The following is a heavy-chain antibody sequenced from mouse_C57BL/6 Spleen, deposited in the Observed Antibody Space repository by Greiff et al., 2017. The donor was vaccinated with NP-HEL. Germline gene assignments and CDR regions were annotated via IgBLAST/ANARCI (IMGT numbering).Heavy chain of an antibody. CDR2: ISDGGSYT. CDR3: AREGGTGPFDY. J-gene: IGHJ2*01. CDR1: GFTFSSYA. V-gene: IGHV5-4*01. D-gene: IGHD4-1*01. Sequence: EVKLVESGGGLVKPGGSLKLSCAASGFTFSSYAMSWVRQTPEKRLEWVANISDGGSYTNYPDNVKGRFTIPRANAKNNLYLQMSHLKSEDTAVYYCAREGGTGPFDYWGQGTTLTVSS.